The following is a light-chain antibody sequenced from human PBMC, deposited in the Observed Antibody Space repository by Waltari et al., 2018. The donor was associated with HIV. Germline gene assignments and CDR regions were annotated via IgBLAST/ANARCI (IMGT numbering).Light chain of an antibody. CDR3: CSFAGHVLYV. CDR2: DVS. V-gene: IGLV2-11*01. CDR1: STDVGGHNY. J-gene: IGLJ1*01. Sequence: QSALTQPRSVSGSPGQSVTISCTGTSTDVGGHNYVSWYQHHPGKAPKLIIYDVSERPSGVPDRFSGSKSDNTASLTISGLQAEDEADYYCCSFAGHVLYVFGTGTQVTVL.